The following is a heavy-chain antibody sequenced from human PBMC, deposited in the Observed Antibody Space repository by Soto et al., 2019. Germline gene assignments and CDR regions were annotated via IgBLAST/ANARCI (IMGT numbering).Heavy chain of an antibody. D-gene: IGHD3-22*01. CDR1: GYTFTGYY. CDR3: ARMDYDSSGYYYGFDY. Sequence: QVQLVQSGAEVKKPGASVKVSCKASGYTFTGYYMHWVRQAPGQGLEWMGWINPNSGGTNYAQKFQGRVTITADESTSTAYMELSSLRSEDTAVYYCARMDYDSSGYYYGFDYWGQGTLVTVSS. CDR2: INPNSGGT. J-gene: IGHJ4*02. V-gene: IGHV1-2*02.